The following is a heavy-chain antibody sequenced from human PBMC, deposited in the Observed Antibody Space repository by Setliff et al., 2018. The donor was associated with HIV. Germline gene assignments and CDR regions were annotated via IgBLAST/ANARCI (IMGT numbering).Heavy chain of an antibody. J-gene: IGHJ4*02. CDR1: GYTFTGHY. D-gene: IGHD2-21*01. Sequence: ASVKVSCKASGYTFTGHYMHWVRQAPGQGLEWMGRINGNSGGTKYAEKFQGRVTMTRDPSISTAFMELYRLTSDDTAVYYCARQKDWMVVITGDLDSWGQGTLVTVS. V-gene: IGHV1-2*06. CDR3: ARQKDWMVVITGDLDS. CDR2: INGNSGGT.